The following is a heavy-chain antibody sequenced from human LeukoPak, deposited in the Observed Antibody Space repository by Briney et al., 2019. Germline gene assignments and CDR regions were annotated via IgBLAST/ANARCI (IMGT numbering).Heavy chain of an antibody. CDR3: ATDMVGYCGGVTCYSEAY. Sequence: ASVKVSCKASGYTFTSYYMHWVRQAPGKGLEWMGGFDPEGGKTIYAQNLHGRLTVTDDTSTDTAYMHLSSLRSEDTAVYYCATDMVGYCGGVTCYSEAYWGQGTLVTVSS. J-gene: IGHJ4*02. CDR2: FDPEGGKT. D-gene: IGHD2-15*01. CDR1: GYTFTSYY. V-gene: IGHV1-24*01.